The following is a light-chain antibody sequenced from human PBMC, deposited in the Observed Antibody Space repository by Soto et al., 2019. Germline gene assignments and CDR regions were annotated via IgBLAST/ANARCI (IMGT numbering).Light chain of an antibody. J-gene: IGKJ3*01. CDR1: QSVSSY. Sequence: EIVMTQSPATLSVSPGERATLSCRASQSVSSYLAWYQQKPGQAPRLLIYGASTRATGIRARFSGSGSGTEFTLNISSLQSEDFAVYYCQQYNNWPSITFGPGTKVDIK. CDR2: GAS. V-gene: IGKV3-15*01. CDR3: QQYNNWPSIT.